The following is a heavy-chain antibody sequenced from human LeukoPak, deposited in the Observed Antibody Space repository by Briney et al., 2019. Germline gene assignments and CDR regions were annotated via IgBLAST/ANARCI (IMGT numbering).Heavy chain of an antibody. V-gene: IGHV1-18*01. CDR2: ISGHNGNT. CDR1: GYTFTNFG. Sequence: VASVKVSCKTSGYTFTNFGISWVRQALGQGPEWMGWISGHNGNTKYAKNFQDRLKMTTDTSTTTAYMELRSLIPDDTGVYYCARAGVNIGGIIVNSLDSWGQGTLVTVSS. D-gene: IGHD3-16*02. CDR3: ARAGVNIGGIIVNSLDS. J-gene: IGHJ4*02.